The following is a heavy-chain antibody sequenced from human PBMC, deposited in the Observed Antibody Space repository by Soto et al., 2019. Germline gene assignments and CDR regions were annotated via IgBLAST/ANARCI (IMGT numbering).Heavy chain of an antibody. Sequence: GSLRLSCAASGFTFSSYAMSWVRQAPGKGLEWVSAISGSGGSTYYADSVKGRFTISRDNSKNTLYLQMNSLRAEDTAVYYCAKDHYGGGYYYYYYGMDVWGQGTTVTVSS. J-gene: IGHJ6*02. D-gene: IGHD4-17*01. CDR2: ISGSGGST. CDR3: AKDHYGGGYYYYYYGMDV. CDR1: GFTFSSYA. V-gene: IGHV3-23*01.